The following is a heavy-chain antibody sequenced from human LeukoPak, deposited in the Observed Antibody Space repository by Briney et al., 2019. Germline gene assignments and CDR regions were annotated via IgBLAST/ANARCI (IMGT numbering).Heavy chain of an antibody. CDR2: ITPSGDGT. Sequence: ASVKVSCTSSGYRLTSYFMHWVRQAPGHGLEWMGVITPSGDGTSYTQKFQGRVTMTRDMSTNTDFMELTSLRSEDSALYFCTREFPSTGYFDYWGQGTLVTVSS. V-gene: IGHV1-46*01. J-gene: IGHJ4*02. CDR1: GYRLTSYF. D-gene: IGHD1-1*01. CDR3: TREFPSTGYFDY.